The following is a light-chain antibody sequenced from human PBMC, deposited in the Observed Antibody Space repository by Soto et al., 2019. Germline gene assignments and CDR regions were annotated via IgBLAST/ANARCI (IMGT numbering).Light chain of an antibody. CDR3: QQYGTWIT. CDR2: SSS. V-gene: IGKV3-20*01. Sequence: EIVLTQSPATLSLSPGQRVSLSCGASQWFSGKNLDWYKQKPGQPPRLLIYSSSVSASGVPDRFRGSGSGTDFTLTIARLEPEDFADYYCQQYGTWITFGQGTRLETK. J-gene: IGKJ5*01. CDR1: QWFSGKN.